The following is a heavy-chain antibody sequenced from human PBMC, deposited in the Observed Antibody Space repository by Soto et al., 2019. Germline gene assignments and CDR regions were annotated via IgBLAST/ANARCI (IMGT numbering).Heavy chain of an antibody. V-gene: IGHV3-7*03. CDR1: GFSLIPYW. Sequence: GGSLRLSCAASGFSLIPYWMSWVRQAPGKGLEWVPNIKQDGSERNYVNSVKGRFTISRDNAKNSVYLEMNSLRAEDTAVYYCVRGGVHYYDNSFDYWGQGTLVTVSS. CDR3: VRGGVHYYDNSFDY. D-gene: IGHD3-22*01. J-gene: IGHJ4*02. CDR2: IKQDGSER.